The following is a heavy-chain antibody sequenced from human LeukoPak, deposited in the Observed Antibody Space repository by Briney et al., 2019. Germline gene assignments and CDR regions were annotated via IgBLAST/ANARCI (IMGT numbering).Heavy chain of an antibody. Sequence: SQTLSLTCTVSGGSISSGDYYWSWIRQPPGKGLAWIGYIYYSGSTYYNPSLKSRVTISVDTSKNQFSLKLSSVTAADTAVYYCARGYPYYDILTGYWNPGDAFDIWGQGTMVTVSS. V-gene: IGHV4-30-4*01. CDR3: ARGYPYYDILTGYWNPGDAFDI. D-gene: IGHD3-9*01. J-gene: IGHJ3*02. CDR2: IYYSGST. CDR1: GGSISSGDYY.